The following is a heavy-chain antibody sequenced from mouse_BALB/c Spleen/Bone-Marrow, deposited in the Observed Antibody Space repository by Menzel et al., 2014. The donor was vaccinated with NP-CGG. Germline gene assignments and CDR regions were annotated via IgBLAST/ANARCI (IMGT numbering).Heavy chain of an antibody. V-gene: IGHV7-3*02. CDR1: GFTFTDNY. Sequence: EVNLVESGGGLVQPGGSLGLSCATPGFTFTDNYMSWVRQPPGKALEWLGFIRNKANGYTTEYSASVKGRFTISRDNSQSILYLQMNTLRAEDSATYYCARDTDWFAYWGQGTLVTVSA. CDR2: IRNKANGYTT. CDR3: ARDTDWFAY. J-gene: IGHJ3*01.